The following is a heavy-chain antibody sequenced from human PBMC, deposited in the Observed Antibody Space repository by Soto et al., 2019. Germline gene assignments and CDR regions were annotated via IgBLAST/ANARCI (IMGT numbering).Heavy chain of an antibody. CDR2: IYSGETT. Sequence: GGSLRLSCAASGFNVNSDYMNWVRQTPGKGLEWVASIYSGETTYYADSVRGRFTISSDKSKNTLYFQLSSLRIEDTAVYYCTRDGRGLGRLSLFEYWGQGAQVTVSS. V-gene: IGHV3-53*01. CDR1: GFNVNSDY. J-gene: IGHJ4*02. CDR3: TRDGRGLGRLSLFEY. D-gene: IGHD2-21*02.